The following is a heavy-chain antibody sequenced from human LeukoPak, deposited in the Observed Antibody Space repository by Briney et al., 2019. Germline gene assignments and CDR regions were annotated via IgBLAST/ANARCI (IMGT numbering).Heavy chain of an antibody. CDR1: GYTFTGYY. Sequence: GASVKVSCKASGYTFTGYYMHWVRQAPGQGLEWMGWINPNSRGTNYAQKFQGRVTMTRDTSISTAYMELSRLRSDDTAVYYCARVSELGIAVAGTAYWGQGTLVTVSS. CDR3: ARVSELGIAVAGTAY. D-gene: IGHD6-19*01. J-gene: IGHJ4*02. CDR2: INPNSRGT. V-gene: IGHV1-2*02.